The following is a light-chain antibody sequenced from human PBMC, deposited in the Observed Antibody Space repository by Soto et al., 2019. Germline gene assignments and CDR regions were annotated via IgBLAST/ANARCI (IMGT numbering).Light chain of an antibody. CDR2: DVS. CDR3: RSYTSSNTPI. Sequence: QSALTQPASVSGSPGQSITISCTGTSSDVGGYNYVSWYQQHPGKVPRLMIYDVSNRSSGVSNRFSGSKSGNTASLTISGLQAEDEADYYCRSYTSSNTPIFGGGTKVTVL. V-gene: IGLV2-14*03. J-gene: IGLJ2*01. CDR1: SSDVGGYNY.